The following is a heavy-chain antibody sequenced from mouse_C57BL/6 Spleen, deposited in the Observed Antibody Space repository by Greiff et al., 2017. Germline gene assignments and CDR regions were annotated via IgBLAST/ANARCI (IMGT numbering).Heavy chain of an antibody. V-gene: IGHV1-42*01. CDR1: GYSFTGYY. D-gene: IGHD1-1*01. CDR2: INPSTGGT. CDR3: ARFGYYGSSLDY. Sequence: VQLKESGPELVKPGASVKISCKASGYSFTGYYMNWVKQSPEKSLEWIGEINPSTGGTTYNQKFKAKATLTVDKSSSTAYMQLKSLTSEDSAVYYCARFGYYGSSLDYWGQGTTLTVSS. J-gene: IGHJ2*01.